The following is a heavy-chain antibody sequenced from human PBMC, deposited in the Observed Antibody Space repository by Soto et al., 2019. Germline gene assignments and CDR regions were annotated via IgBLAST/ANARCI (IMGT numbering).Heavy chain of an antibody. CDR1: GGTFSSYA. D-gene: IGHD3-3*01. CDR3: ARVDDFWSGYYSYYYYGMDV. CDR2: IIPIFGTA. Sequence: QVQLVQSGAEVKKPGSSVKVSGKASGGTFSSYAISWVRQAPGQGLEWMGGIIPIFGTANYAQKFQGRVTITADESTSTAYMELSSLRSEDTAVYYCARVDDFWSGYYSYYYYGMDVWGQGTTVTVSS. V-gene: IGHV1-69*12. J-gene: IGHJ6*02.